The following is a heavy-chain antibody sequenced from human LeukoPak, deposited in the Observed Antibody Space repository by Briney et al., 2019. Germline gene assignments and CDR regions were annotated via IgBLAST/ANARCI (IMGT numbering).Heavy chain of an antibody. CDR1: GYTLTELS. CDR3: ATYRWGDIVVVTFDY. CDR2: FDPEDGET. J-gene: IGHJ4*02. Sequence: ASVKVSCKVSGYTLTELSMHWVRQAPGKGREWMGGFDPEDGETIYAQKFQGRVTMTEDTSTDTAYMELSSLRSEDTAVYYCATYRWGDIVVVTFDYWGQGTLVTVSS. V-gene: IGHV1-24*01. D-gene: IGHD2-15*01.